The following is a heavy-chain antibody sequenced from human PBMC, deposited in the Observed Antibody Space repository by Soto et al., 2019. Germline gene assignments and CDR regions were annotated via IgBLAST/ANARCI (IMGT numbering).Heavy chain of an antibody. Sequence: ASVKVSCKASGYTFTSYGIRWVRQAPGQGLEWMGWISAYNGDTNYAQKLQGRVTMTTDTSTSTAYMELRSLRSDDTAVYYCATAETPLHLWFRADYYYGIDVWGQGTTVTVSS. J-gene: IGHJ6*02. CDR1: GYTFTSYG. D-gene: IGHD5-18*01. CDR3: ATAETPLHLWFRADYYYGIDV. CDR2: ISAYNGDT. V-gene: IGHV1-18*01.